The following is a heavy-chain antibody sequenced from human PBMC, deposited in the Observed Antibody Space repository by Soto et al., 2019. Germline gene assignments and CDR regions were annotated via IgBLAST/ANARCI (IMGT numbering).Heavy chain of an antibody. CDR2: IIPIFGTA. D-gene: IGHD3-3*01. CDR1: GGTFSSYA. V-gene: IGHV1-69*13. CDR3: ASLDFWSGYYYPYYYDMDV. J-gene: IGHJ6*02. Sequence: SVKVSCKASGGTFSSYAISWVRQAPGQGLEWMGGIIPIFGTANYAQKFQGRVTITADESTSTAYMELSSLRSEDTAVYYCASLDFWSGYYYPYYYDMDVWGQGTTVTVS.